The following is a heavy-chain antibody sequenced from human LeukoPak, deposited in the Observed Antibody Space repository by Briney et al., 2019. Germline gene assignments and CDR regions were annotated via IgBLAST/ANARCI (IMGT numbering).Heavy chain of an antibody. D-gene: IGHD3-22*01. V-gene: IGHV1-2*02. J-gene: IGHJ4*02. Sequence: GASVKVSCKASGYSFTGYYMHWVRPAPGQGLEWMGWINPNTGGTNYAQKFQGRVTMTRDTSITTAYMELTWLGSDDTAVYYCARDRGRGYNYDSGDFDFWGQGTLVTVSS. CDR2: INPNTGGT. CDR1: GYSFTGYY. CDR3: ARDRGRGYNYDSGDFDF.